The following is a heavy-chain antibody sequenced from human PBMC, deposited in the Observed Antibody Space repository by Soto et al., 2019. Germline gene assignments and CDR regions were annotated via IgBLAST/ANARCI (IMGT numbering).Heavy chain of an antibody. D-gene: IGHD2-2*01. V-gene: IGHV4-61*05. J-gene: IGHJ5*02. CDR1: DCYITSISDY. Sequence: LVPEALTCTFSDCYITSISDYWSWNRQPPGKGLELIGYIYYSGSTNYNPSLKSRVTISVDTSKNQFSLKLSSVTAADTAVYYCARIVVVPAATTHWFDPWGQGTLVTVSS. CDR2: IYYSGST. CDR3: ARIVVVPAATTHWFDP.